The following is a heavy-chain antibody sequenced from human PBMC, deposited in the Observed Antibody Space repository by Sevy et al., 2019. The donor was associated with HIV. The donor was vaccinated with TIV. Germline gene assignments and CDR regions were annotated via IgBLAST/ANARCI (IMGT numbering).Heavy chain of an antibody. J-gene: IGHJ3*02. CDR2: ISGSGGST. V-gene: IGHV3-23*01. Sequence: GGSLRLSCAASGFTFSSYSMNWVRQAPGKGLEWVSAISGSGGSTYYADSVKGRFTISRDNSKNTLYLQMNSLRAEDTAVYYCAKTYQPGYCSGGSCYSGSRGAFDIWGQGTMVTVSS. D-gene: IGHD2-15*01. CDR3: AKTYQPGYCSGGSCYSGSRGAFDI. CDR1: GFTFSSYS.